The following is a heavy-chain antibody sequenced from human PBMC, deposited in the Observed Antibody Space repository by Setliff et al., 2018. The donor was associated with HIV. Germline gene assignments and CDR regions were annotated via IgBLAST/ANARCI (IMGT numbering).Heavy chain of an antibody. CDR2: IYYSGGT. J-gene: IGHJ4*02. D-gene: IGHD3-10*01. V-gene: IGHV4-59*11. Sequence: SETLSLTCTVSGGSMTDHQWNWLRQAPGKGLEWIGYIYYSGGTTYNPSLESRVTISLDTPNNQFSLIVRYVSTADTAVYYCARDLRGSWALDYWGQGTLVTVSS. CDR1: GGSMTDHQ. CDR3: ARDLRGSWALDY.